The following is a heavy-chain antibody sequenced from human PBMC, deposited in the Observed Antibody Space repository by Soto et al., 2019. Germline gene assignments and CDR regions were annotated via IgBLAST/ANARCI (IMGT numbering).Heavy chain of an antibody. CDR1: GGTFSSYA. Sequence: VASVKVSCKASGGTFSSYAISWVRQAPGQGLEWMGGIIPIFGTANYAQKFQGRVTITADESTSTAYMELSSLRSEDTAVYYCASPNGTYVANRSARRKNSCNNGMDVWGQGTTVTVSS. V-gene: IGHV1-69*13. D-gene: IGHD2-15*01. J-gene: IGHJ6*02. CDR2: IIPIFGTA. CDR3: ASPNGTYVANRSARRKNSCNNGMDV.